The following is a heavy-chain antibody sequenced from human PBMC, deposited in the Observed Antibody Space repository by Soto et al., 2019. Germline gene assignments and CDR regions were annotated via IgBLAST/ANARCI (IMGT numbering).Heavy chain of an antibody. J-gene: IGHJ3*01. V-gene: IGHV3-66*01. CDR2: IYSGGTT. D-gene: IGHD5-12*01. CDR3: AGDPYIMAAIGALDL. Sequence: QLGGSLRLSCAASGFTVSSNYMTWVRQAPGKGLEWVSVIYSGGTTNYAESVRGRFTISRDNSMNSLFLQMNALRAEDTAVYYCAGDPYIMAAIGALDLWGQGTLVTVSS. CDR1: GFTVSSNY.